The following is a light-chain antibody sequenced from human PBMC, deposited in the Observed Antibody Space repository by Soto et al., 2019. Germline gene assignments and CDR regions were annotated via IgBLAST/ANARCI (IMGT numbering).Light chain of an antibody. J-gene: IGKJ4*01. V-gene: IGKV1-5*03. CDR2: KAA. Sequence: DIQMTQSPSTLSASVGDRVTITCRASQSISSWLAWYQQKPGKAPKLLIYKAASLESGVPSRVSGSGSGTEFSLTISGLQPDDFATYYCEQYNSYPLTFGGGTKVEV. CDR3: EQYNSYPLT. CDR1: QSISSW.